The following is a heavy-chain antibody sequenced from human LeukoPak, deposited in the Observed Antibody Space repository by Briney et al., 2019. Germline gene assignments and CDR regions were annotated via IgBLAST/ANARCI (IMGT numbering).Heavy chain of an antibody. D-gene: IGHD6-19*01. CDR1: GFTFGSYW. J-gene: IGHJ5*01. CDR2: IKQDGSEK. CDR3: ATEGGYSSGWYDC. Sequence: GGSLRLSCAASGFTFGSYWMSWVRQAPGKGLEWVANIKQDGSEKYYVDSVKGRFTVSRDNAKNSLYLQMNSLRAEDTAVYYCATEGGYSSGWYDCWGQGTLVTVSS. V-gene: IGHV3-7*03.